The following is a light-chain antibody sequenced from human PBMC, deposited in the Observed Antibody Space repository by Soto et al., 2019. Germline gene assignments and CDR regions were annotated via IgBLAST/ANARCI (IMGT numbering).Light chain of an antibody. Sequence: QSVLTQPPSVSGAPGQRVTISCTGTSSKIGAGYDVHWYQHLPGTAPKLLISVNNNRPSGVPDRVSGSKSGSSASLAITGLQGEDEAEYFCQSYDSTLIGWVFGGGTKLTVL. CDR2: VNN. J-gene: IGLJ3*02. CDR1: SSKIGAGYD. CDR3: QSYDSTLIGWV. V-gene: IGLV1-40*01.